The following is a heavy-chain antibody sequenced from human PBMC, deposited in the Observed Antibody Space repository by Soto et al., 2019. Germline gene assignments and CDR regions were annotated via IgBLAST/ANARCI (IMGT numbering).Heavy chain of an antibody. CDR1: GFTFSSYG. D-gene: IGHD6-19*01. CDR3: AKDYGVYSSGWGLFDY. V-gene: IGHV3-30*18. J-gene: IGHJ4*02. CDR2: ISYDGSNK. Sequence: GGSLRLSCAASGFTFSSYGMHWVRQAPGKGLEWVAVISYDGSNKYYADSVKGRFTISRDNSKNTLYLQMNSLRAEDTAVYYCAKDYGVYSSGWGLFDYWGQGTLVTVSS.